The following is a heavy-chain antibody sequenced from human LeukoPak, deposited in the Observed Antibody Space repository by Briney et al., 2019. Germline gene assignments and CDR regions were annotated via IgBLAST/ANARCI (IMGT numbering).Heavy chain of an antibody. CDR2: IGTDGTYT. J-gene: IGHJ5*02. Sequence: GGSLRLSCAASGFNLRNYCMHWVRQAPGKGLEWVSPIGTDGTYTNYADSVTGRFTISRDNAKNTLYLQMDSLRAEDTSFYYCVRDPSNSGNWFYLWGQGTLVTVSS. V-gene: IGHV3-74*01. CDR1: GFNLRNYC. D-gene: IGHD4-11*01. CDR3: VRDPSNSGNWFYL.